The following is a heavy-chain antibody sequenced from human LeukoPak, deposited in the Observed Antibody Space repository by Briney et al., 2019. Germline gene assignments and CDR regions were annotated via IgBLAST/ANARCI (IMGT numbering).Heavy chain of an antibody. Sequence: SETLSLTCAVSGYSISSGYYWGWIRQPPGKGLERIGSIYHSGSTYYNPSLKSRVTISVDTSKNQFSLKLSSVTAADTAVYYCARLGCSSTSCYSFDYWGQGTLVTVSS. J-gene: IGHJ4*02. CDR1: GYSISSGYY. D-gene: IGHD2-2*01. CDR2: IYHSGST. V-gene: IGHV4-38-2*01. CDR3: ARLGCSSTSCYSFDY.